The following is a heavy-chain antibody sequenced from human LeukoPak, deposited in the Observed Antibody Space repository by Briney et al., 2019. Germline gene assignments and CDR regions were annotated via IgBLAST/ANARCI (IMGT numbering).Heavy chain of an antibody. CDR1: GFTFRSYA. V-gene: IGHV3-23*01. J-gene: IGHJ4*02. CDR3: AKRFGETYGHFDY. D-gene: IGHD3-10*01. Sequence: GGSLRLSCAASGFTFRSYAMSWVRQAPGKGREWVSAVTASGSGTDYADSVKGRFTISRDNSKNTLYLQMNSLRAEDTAVYYCAKRFGETYGHFDYWGQGTLVTVSS. CDR2: VTASGSGT.